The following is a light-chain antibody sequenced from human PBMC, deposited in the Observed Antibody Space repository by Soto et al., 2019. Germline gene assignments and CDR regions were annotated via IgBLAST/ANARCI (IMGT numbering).Light chain of an antibody. CDR2: AAS. CDR1: QPISNY. V-gene: IGKV1-39*01. J-gene: IGKJ5*01. Sequence: DIQMTQSPSDMSASVGDRVTITCRASQPISNYLAWFQQKPGQAPKRLIYAASTLQSGVPSRFSGSGSGTDFTLTISSLQPEDFATYYCQQSYNTPITFGQGTRLEIK. CDR3: QQSYNTPIT.